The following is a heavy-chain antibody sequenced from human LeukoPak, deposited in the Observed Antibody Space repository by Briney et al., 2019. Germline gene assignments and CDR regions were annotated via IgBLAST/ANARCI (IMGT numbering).Heavy chain of an antibody. D-gene: IGHD3-22*01. CDR1: GGSISSGGYY. Sequence: SQTLSLTCTVSGGSISSGGYYWSWIRQHPGKGLEWIGYIYYSGSTYYNPSLKSRVTISVDTSKNQFSLKLSSVTAADTAVYYCARDSNRYYDSSGYYRYDHWYFDLWGRGTLVTVSS. CDR3: ARDSNRYYDSSGYYRYDHWYFDL. J-gene: IGHJ2*01. CDR2: IYYSGST. V-gene: IGHV4-31*03.